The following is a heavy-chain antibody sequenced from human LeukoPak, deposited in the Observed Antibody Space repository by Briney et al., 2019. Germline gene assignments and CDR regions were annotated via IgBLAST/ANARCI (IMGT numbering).Heavy chain of an antibody. V-gene: IGHV3-7*01. CDR1: GFNFDNYW. D-gene: IGHD6-19*01. CDR3: ARDEGSGWDY. J-gene: IGHJ4*02. CDR2: IKEDGSEK. Sequence: GGSLRLSCAASGFNFDNYWMNWVRQAPGKGLEWVANIKEDGSEKNCVDSVEGRFTISRDNAKNSLYLEMNSLRAEDTAVYFCARDEGSGWDYWGQGTLVTVSS.